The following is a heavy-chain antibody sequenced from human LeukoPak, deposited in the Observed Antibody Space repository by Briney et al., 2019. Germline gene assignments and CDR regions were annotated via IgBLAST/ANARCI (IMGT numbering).Heavy chain of an antibody. CDR2: INQDGSVK. D-gene: IGHD2-2*01. CDR3: ARDPGFSSFDY. Sequence: PGGPLSLSCAVSGFTFRDYWVTWVRQTPGKGLEFVANINQDGSVKNYVGSVKGRFTISRDNAKNSLYLQMSSLRVDDTAIYYCARDPGFSSFDYWGQGALVTVSS. J-gene: IGHJ4*02. CDR1: GFTFRDYW. V-gene: IGHV3-7*01.